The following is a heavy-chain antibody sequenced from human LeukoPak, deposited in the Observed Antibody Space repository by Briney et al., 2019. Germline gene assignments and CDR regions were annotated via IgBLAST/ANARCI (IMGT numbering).Heavy chain of an antibody. CDR3: AKGSSSSRPYYFDF. CDR1: GFPFSAFA. Sequence: GGSLRLSCAASGFPFSAFAMSWVRQTPGKGLEWVSAITNSGSDTYHADSVKGRFTISRDNSKNTLYLQMDSLGVEDTALYYCAKGSSSSRPYYFDFWGQGTLVTVAS. V-gene: IGHV3-23*01. D-gene: IGHD6-6*01. CDR2: ITNSGSDT. J-gene: IGHJ4*02.